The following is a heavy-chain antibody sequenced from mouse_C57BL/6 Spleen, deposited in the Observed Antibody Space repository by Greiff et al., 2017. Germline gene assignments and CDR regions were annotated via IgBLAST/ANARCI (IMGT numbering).Heavy chain of an antibody. Sequence: QVQLQQSGAELVRPGASVTLSCKASGYTFTDYEMHWVKQTPVHGLEWIGALAPETGGTDYNQKFKGKAILTADKSSSTAYMELRSLTSEDSAVYYWTRAVCNGTRYYFDYWGPVTTLTVSS. CDR3: TRAVCNGTRYYFDY. D-gene: IGHD2-1*01. V-gene: IGHV1-15*01. CDR2: LAPETGGT. CDR1: GYTFTDYE. J-gene: IGHJ2*01.